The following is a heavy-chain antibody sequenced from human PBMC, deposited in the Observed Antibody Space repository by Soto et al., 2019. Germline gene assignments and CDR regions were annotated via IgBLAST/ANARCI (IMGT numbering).Heavy chain of an antibody. Sequence: QVQLVQSGPEVKKPGASVKVSCQASGYTFISYGINWVRQAPGQGLEWMGWVNIYNDKTNYAQKFQGRVTMTTDTSTSTAYLELKSLRSDDTAVYYCARERGGNSYGDCWGQGTLVTVSS. CDR2: VNIYNDKT. D-gene: IGHD5-18*01. CDR3: ARERGGNSYGDC. J-gene: IGHJ4*02. V-gene: IGHV1-18*01. CDR1: GYTFISYG.